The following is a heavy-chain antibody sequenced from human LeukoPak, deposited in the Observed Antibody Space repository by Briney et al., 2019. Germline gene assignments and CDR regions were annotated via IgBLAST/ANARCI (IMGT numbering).Heavy chain of an antibody. CDR2: IYNSGTT. V-gene: IGHV4-59*01. D-gene: IGHD5-18*01. Sequence: PSETLSLTCTVSGDSMSNYHWTWIRRSPGKGLEYIGYIYNSGTTNYNPSLKSRVTISVDMSKKQFSLKLNSVTAADTAVYYCARGSDGYRFDPWGQGTLVTVSS. CDR3: ARGSDGYRFDP. CDR1: GDSMSNYH. J-gene: IGHJ5*02.